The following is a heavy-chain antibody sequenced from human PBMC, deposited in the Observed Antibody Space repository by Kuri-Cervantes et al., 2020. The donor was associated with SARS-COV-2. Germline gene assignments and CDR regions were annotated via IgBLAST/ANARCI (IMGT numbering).Heavy chain of an antibody. D-gene: IGHD6-13*01. CDR3: AIAAAEFFDY. Sequence: GGSLRLSCAASGFTVSSNYMSWVRQAPGKGLEWVSVIYSGGSTYYADSVKGRFTISRDNSKNTLYLQMNSLRAEDTAVYHCAIAAAEFFDYWGQGTLVTVSS. J-gene: IGHJ4*02. V-gene: IGHV3-53*01. CDR1: GFTVSSNY. CDR2: IYSGGST.